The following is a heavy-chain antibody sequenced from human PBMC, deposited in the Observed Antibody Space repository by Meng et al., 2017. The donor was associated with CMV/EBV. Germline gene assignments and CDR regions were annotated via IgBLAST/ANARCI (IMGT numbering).Heavy chain of an antibody. Sequence: GGSLRLSCAASGFTFSSYAMHWVRQAPGKGLEYVSAISSNGGSTYYADSVKGRFTISRDNSKNTLYLQMGSLRAEDMAMYYCASGLYSSPAYYYYGMDVWGQGTTVTVSS. V-gene: IGHV3-64*02. J-gene: IGHJ6*02. CDR2: ISSNGGST. D-gene: IGHD6-13*01. CDR3: ASGLYSSPAYYYYGMDV. CDR1: GFTFSSYA.